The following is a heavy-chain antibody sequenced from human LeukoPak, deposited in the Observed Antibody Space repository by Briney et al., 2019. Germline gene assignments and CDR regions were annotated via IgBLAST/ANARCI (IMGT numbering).Heavy chain of an antibody. CDR3: AREVWGPEY. D-gene: IGHD1-14*01. V-gene: IGHV3-7*01. CDR1: GFTFTKYW. Sequence: PGDSLRLSCAASGFTFTKYWMTWVRQAPGKGLEWVGNIKQDGSDKNYMDSVKGRFTISRDNTKNSVCLQMSSLRAEDTAVYYCAREVWGPEYWGQGTLVTVSS. CDR2: IKQDGSDK. J-gene: IGHJ4*02.